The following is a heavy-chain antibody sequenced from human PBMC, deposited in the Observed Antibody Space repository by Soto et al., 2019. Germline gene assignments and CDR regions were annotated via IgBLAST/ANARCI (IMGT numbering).Heavy chain of an antibody. V-gene: IGHV5-51*01. D-gene: IGHD3-3*01. CDR1: GYSFTSYW. J-gene: IGHJ5*02. CDR2: IYPGDSDT. CDR3: ARRDGDGVVIIGGRFDP. Sequence: LGESLKISCKGSGYSFTSYWIGWVRQMPGKGLEWMGIIYPGDSDTRYSPSFQGQVTISADKSISTAYLQWSSLKASDTAMYYCARRDGDGVVIIGGRFDPWGQGTLVTVSS.